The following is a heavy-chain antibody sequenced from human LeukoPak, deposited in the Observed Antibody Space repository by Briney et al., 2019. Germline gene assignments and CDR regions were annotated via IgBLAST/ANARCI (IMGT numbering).Heavy chain of an antibody. CDR3: ARGLGYYDSSGYSAGFDY. Sequence: ASVKVSCKASGYTFTSYDINWVRQATGQGLEWMGWMNPNSGNTGYAQKFQGRVTMTRNTSISTAYMELSSLRSEDTAVYYCARGLGYYDSSGYSAGFDYWGQGTLVTVSS. V-gene: IGHV1-8*01. CDR1: GYTFTSYD. J-gene: IGHJ4*02. D-gene: IGHD3-22*01. CDR2: MNPNSGNT.